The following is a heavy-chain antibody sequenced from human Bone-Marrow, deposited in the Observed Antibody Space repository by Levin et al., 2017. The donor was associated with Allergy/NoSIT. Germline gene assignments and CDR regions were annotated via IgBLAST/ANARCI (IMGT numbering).Heavy chain of an antibody. Sequence: SETLSLTCTVSGGSVSSDGHFWTWIRQPPGKGPEWIGYVYYSGSTNYNPSLKSRVTMSVDTSKNQFSLKLNSVTAADTAVYYCARQLGNFWSGYNYFDYWGQGTLVTVSS. V-gene: IGHV4-61*08. CDR1: GGSVSSDGHF. CDR3: ARQLGNFWSGYNYFDY. D-gene: IGHD3-3*01. J-gene: IGHJ4*02. CDR2: VYYSGST.